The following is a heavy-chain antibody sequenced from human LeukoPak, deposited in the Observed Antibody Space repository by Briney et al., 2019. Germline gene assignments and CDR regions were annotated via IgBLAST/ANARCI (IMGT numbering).Heavy chain of an antibody. J-gene: IGHJ4*02. Sequence: GGSLRLSCAASGFTFSSYEMNWVRQAPGKGLEWVANIKGDGSEKYYVDSVKGRFTISRDNAKNSVYLQMNSLRAEDTAVYFCASLAAYYYGSGSSDWGQGTLVTVSS. CDR1: GFTFSSYE. CDR3: ASLAAYYYGSGSSD. V-gene: IGHV3-7*01. D-gene: IGHD3-10*01. CDR2: IKGDGSEK.